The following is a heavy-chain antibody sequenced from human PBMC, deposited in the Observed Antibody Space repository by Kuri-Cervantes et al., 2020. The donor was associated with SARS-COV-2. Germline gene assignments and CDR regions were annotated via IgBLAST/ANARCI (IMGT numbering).Heavy chain of an antibody. CDR3: VRGRTTELDS. J-gene: IGHJ4*02. CDR2: ITHTGTT. CDR1: GSSFSGYY. D-gene: IGHD4-17*01. V-gene: IGHV4-34*01. Sequence: SETLSLTCVVSGSSFSGYYWSWIRQPPGKGLEWIGEITHTGTTNYNASLQSRVIVSLDMSKKHFSLRLTSVTAAETGLYFCVRGRTTELDSWGQGTLVTVSS.